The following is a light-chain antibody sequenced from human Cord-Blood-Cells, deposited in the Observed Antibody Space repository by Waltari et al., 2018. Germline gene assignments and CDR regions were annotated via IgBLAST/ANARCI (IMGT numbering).Light chain of an antibody. CDR2: DAS. V-gene: IGKV3-11*01. CDR3: QQRSNWPPT. J-gene: IGKJ5*01. Sequence: EIVLTQSPATLSLSPGERATLSCRASQSVSSYLAWYQQKPGQAPRLLIYDASNRATGIAARFSGSGAGKDCTLTISSLEPEDVAGYYCQQRSNWPPTFGQGTLLEIK. CDR1: QSVSSY.